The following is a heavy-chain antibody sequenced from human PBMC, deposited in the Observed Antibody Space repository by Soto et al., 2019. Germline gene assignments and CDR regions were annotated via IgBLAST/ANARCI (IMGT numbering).Heavy chain of an antibody. Sequence: GGSLRLSCAASGFTFSLYAMTWVRQAPGKGLEWVSSISGSGDSAYYADSVKGRFTISRDNSKNTLYLQINSLRAEDTAVYYCAKERSDHRITAAAIDYLGQGARVTVSS. CDR1: GFTFSLYA. J-gene: IGHJ4*02. V-gene: IGHV3-23*01. D-gene: IGHD2-2*02. CDR2: ISGSGDSA. CDR3: AKERSDHRITAAAIDY.